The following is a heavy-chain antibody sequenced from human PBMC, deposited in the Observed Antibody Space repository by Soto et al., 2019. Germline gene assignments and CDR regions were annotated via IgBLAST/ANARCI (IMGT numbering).Heavy chain of an antibody. D-gene: IGHD4-17*01. Sequence: EVQVLESGGDLVQPGGSLRLSCAASGFTFSNYAMNWVRQAPGKGPEWVSGISAGRSTYYADSVKGRFTISRDNSKNTLFMQMDSLRAEDTALYYCTKVRGDPVWGKGTTVSVSS. CDR3: TKVRGDPV. V-gene: IGHV3-23*01. CDR1: GFTFSNYA. J-gene: IGHJ6*04. CDR2: ISAGRST.